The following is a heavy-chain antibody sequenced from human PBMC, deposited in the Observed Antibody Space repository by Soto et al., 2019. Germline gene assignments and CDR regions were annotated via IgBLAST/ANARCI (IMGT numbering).Heavy chain of an antibody. Sequence: PSETLSLTCTVSGGSISSSSYYWGWIRQPPGKGLEWIGSIYYSGSTYYNPSLKSRVTISVDTSKNQFSLKLSSVTAADTAVYYCARQKGGYYYDSSGYFFDYWGQGTLVTVSS. CDR3: ARQKGGYYYDSSGYFFDY. D-gene: IGHD3-22*01. CDR2: IYYSGST. V-gene: IGHV4-39*01. J-gene: IGHJ4*02. CDR1: GGSISSSSYY.